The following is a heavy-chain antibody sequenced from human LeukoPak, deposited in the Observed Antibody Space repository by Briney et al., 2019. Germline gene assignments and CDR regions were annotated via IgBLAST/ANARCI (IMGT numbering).Heavy chain of an antibody. V-gene: IGHV3-30*03. D-gene: IGHD2-2*02. CDR2: ISYDGSNK. Sequence: HPGGSLRLSCAASGFTFSSYGMHWVRQAPGKGLEWVAVISYDGSNKYYADSVKGRFTISRDNSKNTLYLQMNSLRAEDTAVYYCARGKYCTSTSCYNPVDYFEYWGQGTLVTVSS. J-gene: IGHJ4*02. CDR3: ARGKYCTSTSCYNPVDYFEY. CDR1: GFTFSSYG.